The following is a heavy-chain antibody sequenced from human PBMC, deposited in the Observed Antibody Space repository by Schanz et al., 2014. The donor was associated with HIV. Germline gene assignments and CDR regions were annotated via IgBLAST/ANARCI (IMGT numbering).Heavy chain of an antibody. CDR3: ARDVTRNYDFWSGYYAAYGMDV. D-gene: IGHD3-3*01. J-gene: IGHJ6*02. V-gene: IGHV3-11*04. CDR1: GFSFSDYY. CDR2: ISSTGNTI. Sequence: PGGSLRLSCAASGFSFSDYYMSWIRQAPGKGLEWVSYISSTGNTIYYADSVKGRFTISRDNAKNSLYLQINSLRAEDTAVYYCARDVTRNYDFWSGYYAAYGMDVWGQGTTVTVSS.